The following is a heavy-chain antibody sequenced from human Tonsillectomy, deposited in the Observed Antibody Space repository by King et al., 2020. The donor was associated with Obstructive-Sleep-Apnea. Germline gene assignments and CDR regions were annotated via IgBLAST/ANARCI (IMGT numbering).Heavy chain of an antibody. CDR3: ARVDYYASGFLDY. Sequence: VQVVESGGGLVKPGGSLRLSCAASGFTFSNHNMDWVRQAPGKGLEWVSSISSSGSYKYYADSVRGRFTISRDNVKRSVYLQMNSLRIEDTAVYYCARVDYYASGFLDYWGQGTLVTVSS. CDR1: GFTFSNHN. D-gene: IGHD3-10*01. CDR2: ISSSGSYK. J-gene: IGHJ4*02. V-gene: IGHV3-21*01.